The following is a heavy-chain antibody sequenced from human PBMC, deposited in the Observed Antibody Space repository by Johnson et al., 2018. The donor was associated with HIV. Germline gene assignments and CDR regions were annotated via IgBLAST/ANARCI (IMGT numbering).Heavy chain of an antibody. D-gene: IGHD5-18*01. J-gene: IGHJ3*02. V-gene: IGHV3-7*03. CDR2: IKQDGSEK. Sequence: VHLVESGGGLVQPGGSLRLSCAASGFTFSSYWMSWVRQAPGKGLEWVANIKQDGSEKYYVDSVKGRFTLSRDNSKNTLYLQMNSLRAEDTAVYYCARGFEDTAMGDDAFDIWGQGTMVTVSS. CDR3: ARGFEDTAMGDDAFDI. CDR1: GFTFSSYW.